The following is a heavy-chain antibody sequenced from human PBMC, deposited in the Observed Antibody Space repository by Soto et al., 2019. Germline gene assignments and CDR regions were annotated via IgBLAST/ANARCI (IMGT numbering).Heavy chain of an antibody. CDR1: GFTFSNVW. CDR2: VKSKSDGATT. V-gene: IGHV3-15*01. Sequence: EVRLVESGGGLVKPGGSLRLSCAASGFTFSNVWMSWARQAPGKGLEWVGRVKSKSDGATTDYAAPVKGRFTVSRDDSQNTLSLQMDSLKIEDTAVYFCTTAAGGMWGADYWGQGTPVTVSS. J-gene: IGHJ4*02. D-gene: IGHD1-26*01. CDR3: TTAAGGMWGADY.